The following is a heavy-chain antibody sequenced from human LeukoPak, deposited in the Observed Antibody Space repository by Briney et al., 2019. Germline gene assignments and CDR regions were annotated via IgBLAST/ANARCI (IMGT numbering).Heavy chain of an antibody. CDR3: ARQGYYYGSSGNY. CDR2: IYYSGST. Sequence: SQTLSLICTVSGGSISSGDFYWSWIRQPPGKGLEGIGYIYYSGSTYYNPSLKSRVTISVDTSKNQLSLKLSSVTAADAAVYYCARQGYYYGSSGNYWGQGTLVTVSS. CDR1: GGSISSGDFY. D-gene: IGHD3-22*01. V-gene: IGHV4-30-4*01. J-gene: IGHJ4*02.